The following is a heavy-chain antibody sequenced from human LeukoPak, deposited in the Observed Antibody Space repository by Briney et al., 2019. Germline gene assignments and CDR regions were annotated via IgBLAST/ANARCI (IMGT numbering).Heavy chain of an antibody. CDR2: IYRGGST. Sequence: AGGSLRLSCAVSGFTVSSNYMSWVRQAPGKGLEWVSVIYRGGSTYYADSVKGRFTISRDNSKNTLYLQMNSLRAEDTAVYYCARDRAGKDGYNYYFDYWGQGTLVTVSS. D-gene: IGHD5-24*01. V-gene: IGHV3-53*01. J-gene: IGHJ4*02. CDR3: ARDRAGKDGYNYYFDY. CDR1: GFTVSSNY.